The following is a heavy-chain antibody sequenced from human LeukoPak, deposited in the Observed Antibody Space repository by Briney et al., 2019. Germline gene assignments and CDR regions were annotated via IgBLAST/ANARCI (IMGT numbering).Heavy chain of an antibody. J-gene: IGHJ5*02. CDR3: AREFLPYYGSGNWFDP. Sequence: ASVKVSCKASGYTFTGYYMHWVRQAPGQGLEWMGWINPNSGGTNYAQKFQGRVTMTRDTSTSTVYMELSSLRSEDTAVYYCAREFLPYYGSGNWFDPWGQGTLVTVSS. D-gene: IGHD3-10*01. CDR1: GYTFTGYY. V-gene: IGHV1-2*02. CDR2: INPNSGGT.